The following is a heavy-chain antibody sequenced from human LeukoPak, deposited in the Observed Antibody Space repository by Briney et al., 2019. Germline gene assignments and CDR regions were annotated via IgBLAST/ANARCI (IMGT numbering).Heavy chain of an antibody. D-gene: IGHD6-19*01. CDR1: GYTFTSYG. CDR3: ARDRQQWLVTNWFDP. J-gene: IGHJ5*02. Sequence: ASVKVSCKASGYTFTSYGISWVRQAPGQGLERMGWISAYNGNTNNAQKLQGRVTMTTDTSTSTAYMELRSLRSDDTAVYYCARDRQQWLVTNWFDPWGQGTLVTVSS. CDR2: ISAYNGNT. V-gene: IGHV1-18*01.